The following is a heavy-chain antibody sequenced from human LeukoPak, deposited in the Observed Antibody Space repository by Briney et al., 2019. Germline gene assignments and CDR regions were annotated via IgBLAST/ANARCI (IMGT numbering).Heavy chain of an antibody. CDR3: TRDVDHYFDY. J-gene: IGHJ4*02. CDR2: IWYDGSNK. V-gene: IGHV3-33*01. CDR1: GFTFSTYG. Sequence: QSGRPLRFSCAASGFTFSTYGIHWVRQAPGKGLEWVAVIWYDGSNKYYADSVKGRFTISRDNSKNTLYLQMNSLRAEDTAVYYCTRDVDHYFDYWGQGTLVTVSS.